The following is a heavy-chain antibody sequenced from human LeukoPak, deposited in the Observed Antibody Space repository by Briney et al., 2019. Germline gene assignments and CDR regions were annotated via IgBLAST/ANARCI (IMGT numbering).Heavy chain of an antibody. CDR2: INPNSGGT. CDR3: ARRPQYCRGGGCYD. CDR1: GNTFTGYY. J-gene: IGHJ4*02. D-gene: IGHD2-15*01. V-gene: IGHV1-2*02. Sequence: ASVKVSCKASGNTFTGYYMHWVRQAPGQGLEWMGWINPNSGGTNYAQKFQGRVTMTRDTSISSAYMELSRLRSDDTAVYYCARRPQYCRGGGCYDWGQGTLVTVSS.